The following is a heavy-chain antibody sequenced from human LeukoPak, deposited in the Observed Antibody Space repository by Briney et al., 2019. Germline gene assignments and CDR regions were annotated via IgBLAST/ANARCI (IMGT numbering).Heavy chain of an antibody. CDR1: GFSLSTSGVG. CDR3: AHRRRSSGSGNWFDP. J-gene: IGHJ5*02. CDR2: VYWDGDK. Sequence: SGPTLVNPTQTLTLTCTFSGFSLSTSGVGVGWIRQPPGKALEWLALVYWDGDKRYSPSLENSLPITKDPSKNQVVPTMTNMDPVDKATYYCAHRRRSSGSGNWFDPWGQGTLVTVSS. D-gene: IGHD3-10*01. V-gene: IGHV2-5*02.